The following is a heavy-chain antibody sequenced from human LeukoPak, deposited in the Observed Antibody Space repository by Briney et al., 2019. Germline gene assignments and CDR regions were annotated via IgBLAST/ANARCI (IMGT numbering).Heavy chain of an antibody. CDR3: ARVVRSELASGYSSSSNYYYYYMDV. Sequence: SVKVSCKASGGTFSSYAISWVRQAPGQGLEWMGGVIPILGTANYAQKFQGRVTITTDESTSTAYMELSSLRSEDTAVYYCARVVRSELASGYSSSSNYYYYYMDVWGKGTTVTVSS. J-gene: IGHJ6*03. CDR2: VIPILGTA. CDR1: GGTFSSYA. D-gene: IGHD6-6*01. V-gene: IGHV1-69*05.